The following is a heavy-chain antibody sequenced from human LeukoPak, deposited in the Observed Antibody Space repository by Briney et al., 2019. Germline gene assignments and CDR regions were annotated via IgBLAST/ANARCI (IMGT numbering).Heavy chain of an antibody. CDR3: TRGGIVATIGYGMDV. Sequence: GGSLRLSCTGSAFTFRDHALIWVRQAPGKGLEWVGLIRNEAFRGTTEYAASVEGRFSISRDNSKSIAYLQMNSLQTEDTAVYYCTRGGIVATIGYGMDVWGQGTTVTVSS. CDR1: AFTFRDHA. J-gene: IGHJ6*02. V-gene: IGHV3-49*04. D-gene: IGHD5-12*01. CDR2: IRNEAFRGTT.